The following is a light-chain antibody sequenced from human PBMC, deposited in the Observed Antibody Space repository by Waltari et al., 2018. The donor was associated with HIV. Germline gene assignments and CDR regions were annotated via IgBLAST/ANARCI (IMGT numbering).Light chain of an antibody. CDR2: DAS. CDR3: QQRSNWPPLT. CDR1: QCVSGY. V-gene: IGKV3-11*01. Sequence: EILLTQSPVPLSLPPGERATLPCRASQCVSGYLAWYQQTPGQAPRLLIYDASNRATGIPARFSGSGSGTDFTLTISSLEPEDFAVYYCQQRSNWPPLTFGGGTKVETK. J-gene: IGKJ4*01.